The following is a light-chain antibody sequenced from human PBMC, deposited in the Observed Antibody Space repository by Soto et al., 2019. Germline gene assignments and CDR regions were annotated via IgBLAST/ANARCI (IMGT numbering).Light chain of an antibody. Sequence: EIVLTQSPATLSLSPGERATLSCRASQSVSSYLAWYQQKPGQAPRLLIYDASNRATGIPARFGGSGSGTDFTRTISSLEPEDFAVYYCQQRSNWPPYTFGQGTKLEIK. J-gene: IGKJ2*01. CDR1: QSVSSY. CDR2: DAS. V-gene: IGKV3-11*01. CDR3: QQRSNWPPYT.